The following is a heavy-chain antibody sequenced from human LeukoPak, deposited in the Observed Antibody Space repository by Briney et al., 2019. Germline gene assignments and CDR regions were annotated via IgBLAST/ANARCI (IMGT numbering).Heavy chain of an antibody. CDR1: GGSISSGDYY. Sequence: PSETLSLTCTISGGSISSGDYYWSWIRQPPGKGLEWIGYIYYSGSTYYNPSLKSRVTISVDTSKNQFSLKLSSVTAADTAVYYCARLYGDLHFDYWGQGTLVTVSS. V-gene: IGHV4-30-4*08. CDR3: ARLYGDLHFDY. CDR2: IYYSGST. D-gene: IGHD4-17*01. J-gene: IGHJ4*02.